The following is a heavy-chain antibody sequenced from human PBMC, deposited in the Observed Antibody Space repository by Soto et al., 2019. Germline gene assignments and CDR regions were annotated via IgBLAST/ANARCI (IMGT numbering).Heavy chain of an antibody. Sequence: PGGALGLSCAAPLFTVRKFWMHLVRQAPGKGLEWVAVISYDGTNTFYADSVKGRFTISRDNSKNTLYLQMNSLRAEDTAVYYCARDISGWVDYWGQGTLVTVSS. V-gene: IGHV3-30-3*01. CDR1: LFTVRKFW. J-gene: IGHJ4*02. CDR2: ISYDGTNT. D-gene: IGHD1-26*01. CDR3: ARDISGWVDY.